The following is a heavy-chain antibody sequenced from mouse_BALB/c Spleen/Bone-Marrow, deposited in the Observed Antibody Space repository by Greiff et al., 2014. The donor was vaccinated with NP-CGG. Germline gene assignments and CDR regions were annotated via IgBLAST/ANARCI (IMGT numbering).Heavy chain of an antibody. J-gene: IGHJ4*01. V-gene: IGHV1-69*02. CDR1: GYTFTSSW. Sequence: QVQLQQPGAELVKPGAPVRLSCKASGYTFTSSWMNWVKQRPGRGLEWIGRIDPSDSETHYNQKFKDKATLTVDKSSSTAYIQLSILTSEVSSVYYCARSLGDGYYYAMDYWGQGTSVTVSS. CDR3: ARSLGDGYYYAMDY. D-gene: IGHD2-3*01. CDR2: IDPSDSET.